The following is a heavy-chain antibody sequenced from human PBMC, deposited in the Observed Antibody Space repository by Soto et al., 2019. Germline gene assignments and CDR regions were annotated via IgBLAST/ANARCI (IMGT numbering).Heavy chain of an antibody. J-gene: IGHJ6*02. CDR1: GFTFISYG. CDR3: AKDVGQQLILNYGMDV. D-gene: IGHD6-13*01. Sequence: QVQLVESGGGVIQPGTSLSLSCGSSGFTFISYGVYWVRQAPGKGLEWVAVVSYDGNHKYYADSVKGRFTVSRDNAKNMLYLQMNSLRGEDTAVYYCAKDVGQQLILNYGMDVWGQGTTVTVSS. V-gene: IGHV3-30*18. CDR2: VSYDGNHK.